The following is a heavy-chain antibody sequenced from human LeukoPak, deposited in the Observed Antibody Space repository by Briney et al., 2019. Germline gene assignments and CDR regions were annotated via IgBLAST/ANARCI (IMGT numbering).Heavy chain of an antibody. CDR2: IYWNDDK. CDR3: ARGQGNSGWPPTDFDY. D-gene: IGHD6-19*01. Sequence: VSGPTLVNPPQPLTLTCTFSGFSLSTSGVGVGWIRQPPGKALECLALIYWNDDKRYSPSLKSRLTIIKDTSKNQVTLPMTNMDPVDTATYYCARGQGNSGWPPTDFDYWGQGTLVTVSS. V-gene: IGHV2-5*01. J-gene: IGHJ4*02. CDR1: GFSLSTSGVG.